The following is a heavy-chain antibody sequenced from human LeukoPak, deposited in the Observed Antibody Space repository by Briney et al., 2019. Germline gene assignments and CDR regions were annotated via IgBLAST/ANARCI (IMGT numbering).Heavy chain of an antibody. Sequence: VSVKVSCKASGYTFTSYAMNWVRQAPGQGLEWMGWINTNTGNPTYAQGFTGRFVFSLDTSVSTAYLQISSLKAEDTAVYYCARAPADILTGYFAWTNWFDPWGQGTLVTVSS. V-gene: IGHV7-4-1*02. CDR2: INTNTGNP. D-gene: IGHD3-9*01. J-gene: IGHJ5*02. CDR1: GYTFTSYA. CDR3: ARAPADILTGYFAWTNWFDP.